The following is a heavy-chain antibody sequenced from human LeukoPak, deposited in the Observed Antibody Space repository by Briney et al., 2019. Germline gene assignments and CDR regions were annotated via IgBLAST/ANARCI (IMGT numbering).Heavy chain of an antibody. V-gene: IGHV4-59*11. CDR3: ARDLVTVTKGFDI. J-gene: IGHJ3*02. CDR1: DDSFSSHY. CDR2: ISYIGST. Sequence: SETLSLTCAVSDDSFSSHYWTWIRQPPGKGLEWNGYISYIGSTNYNPSLKSRVAISIDTSRNQFSLRLSSVTAADTAVYYCARDLVTVTKGFDIWGQGTMVSVSS. D-gene: IGHD4-17*01.